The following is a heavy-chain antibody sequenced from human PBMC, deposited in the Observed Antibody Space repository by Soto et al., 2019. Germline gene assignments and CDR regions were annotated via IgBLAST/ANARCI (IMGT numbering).Heavy chain of an antibody. Sequence: EVQLVESGGGLVQPGGSLRLSCAASGFTFSSSWMHWVRQAPGKGLVWVSRINSDGSRTNYADSVKGRFTISRDNAKNTLYLQMNSLRAEDTALYYCARGPTGWYGYDYWGQGTLDTVSS. V-gene: IGHV3-74*01. CDR1: GFTFSSSW. CDR2: INSDGSRT. CDR3: ARGPTGWYGYDY. J-gene: IGHJ4*02. D-gene: IGHD6-19*01.